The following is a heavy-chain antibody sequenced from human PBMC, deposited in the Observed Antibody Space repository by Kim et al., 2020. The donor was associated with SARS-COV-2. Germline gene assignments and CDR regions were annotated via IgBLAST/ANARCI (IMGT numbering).Heavy chain of an antibody. Sequence: GGSLRLSCAASGFTLSSYAMHWVRQAPGKGLEWVAVISYDGSNKYYADSVKGRFTISRDNSKNTLYLQMNSLRAEDTAGYYCAREGGIAAAGWTPNYYYYCGMDVWGQGTTVTVSS. V-gene: IGHV3-30*04. J-gene: IGHJ6*02. CDR2: ISYDGSNK. CDR1: GFTLSSYA. D-gene: IGHD6-13*01. CDR3: AREGGIAAAGWTPNYYYYCGMDV.